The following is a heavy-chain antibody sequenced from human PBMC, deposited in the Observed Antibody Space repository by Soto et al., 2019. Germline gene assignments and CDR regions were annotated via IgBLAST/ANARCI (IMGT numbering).Heavy chain of an antibody. CDR3: ARHVQYYYYYMDV. CDR2: IYPGDSDT. J-gene: IGHJ6*03. Sequence: GESLKISCKGPGYSFTSYWIGWVRQMPGKGLEWMGIIYPGDSDTRYSPSFQGQVTISADKSISTAYLQWSSLKASDTAMYYCARHVQYYYYYMDVWGKGTTVTVSS. CDR1: GYSFTSYW. V-gene: IGHV5-51*01.